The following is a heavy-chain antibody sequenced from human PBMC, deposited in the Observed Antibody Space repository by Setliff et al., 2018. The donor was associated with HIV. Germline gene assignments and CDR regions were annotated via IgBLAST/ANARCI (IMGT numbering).Heavy chain of an antibody. CDR1: GFDFDNLY. J-gene: IGHJ3*02. Sequence: GGSLRLSCAASGFDFDNLYMAWIRQAPGKGLEWVSYISSGSGTTYYADSVKGRFTISRDNAKNSLYLQMNSLRAEDTAVYYCARDTSFCGGDCYDAFDIWGQGTMVTVSS. CDR2: ISSGSGTT. CDR3: ARDTSFCGGDCYDAFDI. D-gene: IGHD2-21*02. V-gene: IGHV3-11*04.